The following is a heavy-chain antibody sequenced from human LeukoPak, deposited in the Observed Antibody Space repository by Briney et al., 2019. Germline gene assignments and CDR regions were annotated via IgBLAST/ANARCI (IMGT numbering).Heavy chain of an antibody. CDR3: ARGRLRLDFDY. CDR2: IKQDGSEK. Sequence: PGGSLRLSCAASGSTFSSYWMSWVRHAPGKGREWVANIKQDGSEKYYVDSVKGRFTISRDNAKNSLYLQMNSLRAEDTSVYYCARGRLRLDFDYWGQGTLVTVSS. J-gene: IGHJ4*02. V-gene: IGHV3-7*01. CDR1: GSTFSSYW.